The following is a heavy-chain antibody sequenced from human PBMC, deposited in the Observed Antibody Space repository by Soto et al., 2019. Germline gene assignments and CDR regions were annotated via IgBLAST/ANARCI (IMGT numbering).Heavy chain of an antibody. D-gene: IGHD5-18*01. CDR3: ARDWWKFLDVETAREPYPYYFDD. Sequence: ASLKISCKASGYTFTIYGISWVRRAPGQGLEWMGWISAYNGNTNYAQKLQGRVTMTTDTSTSTAYMELRSLRSDDTAVYYCARDWWKFLDVETAREPYPYYFDDWRQGTSVKVS. V-gene: IGHV1-18*01. J-gene: IGHJ4*02. CDR1: GYTFTIYG. CDR2: ISAYNGNT.